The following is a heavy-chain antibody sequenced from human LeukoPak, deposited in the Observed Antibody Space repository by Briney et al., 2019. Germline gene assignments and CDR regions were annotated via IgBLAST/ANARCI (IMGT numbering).Heavy chain of an antibody. CDR3: ARLNDYGDYGWGLGYMDV. J-gene: IGHJ6*03. V-gene: IGHV5-51*01. D-gene: IGHD4-17*01. CDR2: IYPGDSDT. Sequence: GESLKISCKGSGYSFTTHWIGWVRQMPGKGLEWMGIIYPGDSDTRYSPSFQGQVTISADKSISTAYLQWSSLKASDTAMYYCARLNDYGDYGWGLGYMDVWGKGTTVTISS. CDR1: GYSFTTHW.